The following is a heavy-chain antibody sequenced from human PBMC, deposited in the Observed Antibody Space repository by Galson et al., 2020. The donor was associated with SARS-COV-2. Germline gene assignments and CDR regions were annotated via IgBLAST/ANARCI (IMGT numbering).Heavy chain of an antibody. CDR1: GFNFNDYA. Sequence: TGGSLRLSCVASGFNFNDYAMSWVRQGPGKGLQWVSTISDGSLATYYADPVKGRFTISRDNSMNTLYLQMDSLRAEYTAIYYCAKDREVDKSMIGLDTGMDVWGQGTTVTVSS. CDR2: ISDGSLAT. CDR3: AKDREVDKSMIGLDTGMDV. D-gene: IGHD5-18*01. J-gene: IGHJ6*02. V-gene: IGHV3-23*01.